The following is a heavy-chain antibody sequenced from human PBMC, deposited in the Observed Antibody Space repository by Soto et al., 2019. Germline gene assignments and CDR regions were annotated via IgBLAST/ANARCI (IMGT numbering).Heavy chain of an antibody. CDR2: IIPIFGTV. D-gene: IGHD3-16*01. J-gene: IGHJ5*02. V-gene: IGHV1-69*06. Sequence: QEQLVQSGAEVKKPGSSVKVSCRASGGTFSNYAISWVRQAPGRGLEWVGGIIPIFGTVVYAQNIQGRVTITADNSTRMAYTELSSLRSDDTAVYYCAKFDPLGELLWFEPWGQGTLVTVSS. CDR3: AKFDPLGELLWFEP. CDR1: GGTFSNYA.